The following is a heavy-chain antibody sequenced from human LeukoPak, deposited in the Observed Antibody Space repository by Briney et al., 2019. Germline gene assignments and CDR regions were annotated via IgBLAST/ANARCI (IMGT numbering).Heavy chain of an antibody. CDR3: ARHRGYNYGYSDY. V-gene: IGHV5-51*01. Sequence: KSGESLKISCKGSGYSFTNYWIGWVRQMPGKGLEWMGITYPNDSDTRYSPSFQGLVTISVDKSISTAYLRWSSLKASDTAMYYCARHRGYNYGYSDYWGQGTLVTVSS. CDR1: GYSFTNYW. J-gene: IGHJ4*02. CDR2: TYPNDSDT. D-gene: IGHD5-18*01.